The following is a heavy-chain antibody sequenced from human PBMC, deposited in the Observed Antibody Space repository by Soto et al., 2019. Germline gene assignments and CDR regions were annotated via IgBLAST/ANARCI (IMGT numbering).Heavy chain of an antibody. V-gene: IGHV1-46*01. J-gene: IGHJ5*02. Sequence: ASVKVSCKAPGDTFASYYLNWVRQAPGQGLEWMGVINPHGGSTKYARKFQGRITMTRDTSRSTVYMELSSLRSDDTAIYYCARSSGGNFGIILEGSNWFDPWGQGTMVTVSS. D-gene: IGHD3-3*01. CDR3: ARSSGGNFGIILEGSNWFDP. CDR2: INPHGGST. CDR1: GDTFASYY.